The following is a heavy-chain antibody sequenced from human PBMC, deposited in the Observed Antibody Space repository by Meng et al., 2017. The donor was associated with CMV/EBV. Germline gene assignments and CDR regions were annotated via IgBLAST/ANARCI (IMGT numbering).Heavy chain of an antibody. D-gene: IGHD3-10*01. V-gene: IGHV1-69*10. CDR3: ARGGLYYYGAGTRPPRAWFDP. CDR1: GGTFSSYA. Sequence: SVKVSCKASGGTFSSYAISWVRQAPGQGLEWMGGTIPILGIANDAQNFQGRLTITADKSTSTAYMELRSLGIDDTAVYYCARGGLYYYGAGTRPPRAWFDPWGQGTLVTVSS. J-gene: IGHJ5*02. CDR2: TIPILGIA.